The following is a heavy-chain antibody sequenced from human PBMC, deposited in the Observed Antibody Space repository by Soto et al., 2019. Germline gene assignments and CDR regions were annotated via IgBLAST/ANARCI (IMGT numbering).Heavy chain of an antibody. CDR2: IFYGGGTGVN. D-gene: IGHD4-17*01. CDR1: GDSFSTSNYY. J-gene: IGHJ4*02. CDR3: ARRGGGDSLFDS. V-gene: IGHV4-39*01. Sequence: QLHLQESGPGLVKPSETLSLTCTVSGDSFSTSNYYWGWIRQPPGKGLEWIGNIFYGGGTGVNYYNPSLKSRVIISVDTSKNQFTLKLTSITAADTAFYFCARRGGGDSLFDSWGQGKLVTVSS.